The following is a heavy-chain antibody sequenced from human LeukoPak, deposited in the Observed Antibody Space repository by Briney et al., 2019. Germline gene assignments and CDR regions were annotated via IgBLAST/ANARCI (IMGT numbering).Heavy chain of an antibody. CDR3: AKTRGISISGVVPLCDY. J-gene: IGHJ4*02. Sequence: GGSLRLSYAASGFTFSTSGMTWVRQAPGKGLDWVSIISGSGGTPYYTDSVKGRFTISRDNSKNTLYLQMNSLRAEDTAVYYCAKTRGISISGVVPLCDYWGQGTLVTVSS. V-gene: IGHV3-23*01. CDR1: GFTFSTSG. CDR2: ISGSGGTP. D-gene: IGHD3-3*01.